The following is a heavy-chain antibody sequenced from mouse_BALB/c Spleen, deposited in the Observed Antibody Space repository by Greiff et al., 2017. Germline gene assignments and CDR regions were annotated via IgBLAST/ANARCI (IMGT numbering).Heavy chain of an antibody. V-gene: IGHV1-82*01. CDR3: ARERYYAMDY. J-gene: IGHJ4*01. Sequence: QVQLQQSGPELVKPGASVKISCKASGYAFSSSWMNWVKQRPGQGLEWIGRIYPGDGDTNYNGKFKGKATLTADKSSSTAYMQLSSLTSVDSAVYCCARERYYAMDYWGQGTSVTVSS. CDR2: IYPGDGDT. CDR1: GYAFSSSW.